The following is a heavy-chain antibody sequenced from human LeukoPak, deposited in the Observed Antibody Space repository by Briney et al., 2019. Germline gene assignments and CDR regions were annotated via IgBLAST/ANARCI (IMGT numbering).Heavy chain of an antibody. V-gene: IGHV4-59*01. CDR1: GGSISSYY. D-gene: IGHD5-12*01. CDR2: IYYSGST. CDR3: ARGGYSGYAFLFDY. J-gene: IGHJ4*02. Sequence: SETLSLTCTVSGGSISSYYWSWIRQPPGKGLEWIGYIYYSGSTNYNPSLKSRVTISVDTSKNQFSLKLSSVTAADTAVYYCARGGYSGYAFLFDYWGQGTLVTVSS.